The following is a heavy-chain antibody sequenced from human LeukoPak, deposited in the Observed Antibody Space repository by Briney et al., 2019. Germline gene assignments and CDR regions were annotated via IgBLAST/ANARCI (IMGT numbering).Heavy chain of an antibody. J-gene: IGHJ4*02. V-gene: IGHV4-59*01. CDR1: GGSISSYY. Sequence: SETLSLTCTVPGGSISSYYWSWIRQPPGKGLEWIGYIYYSGSTNYNPSLKSRVTISVDTSKNQFSLKLSSVTAADTAVYYCARAPDEWELLYYFDYWGQGTLVTVSS. CDR2: IYYSGST. CDR3: ARAPDEWELLYYFDY. D-gene: IGHD1-26*01.